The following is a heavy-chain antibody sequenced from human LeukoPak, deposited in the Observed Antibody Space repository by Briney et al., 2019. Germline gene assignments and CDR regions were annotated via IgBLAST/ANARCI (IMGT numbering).Heavy chain of an antibody. CDR3: ARAGANSGSYGDWFDP. Sequence: SVKVSCKASGGTFSSYAISWVRQAPGQGLEWMGGIIPIFGTANYAQKFQGRVTITRDTSASTAYMELSSLRSEDTAVYYCARAGANSGSYGDWFDPWGQGTLVTVSS. CDR1: GGTFSSYA. V-gene: IGHV1-69*05. J-gene: IGHJ5*02. D-gene: IGHD1-26*01. CDR2: IIPIFGTA.